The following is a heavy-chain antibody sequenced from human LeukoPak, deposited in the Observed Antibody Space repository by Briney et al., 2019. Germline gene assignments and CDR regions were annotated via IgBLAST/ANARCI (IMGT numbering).Heavy chain of an antibody. V-gene: IGHV3-23*01. J-gene: IGHJ4*02. D-gene: IGHD1-26*01. Sequence: GGSLRLSCAASGFTFSSYAMSWVRQAPGKGLEWVSAISGSGGSTYYADSVKGRFTISRDNSKNTLYLQMNSLRVEDTALYYCAGVKGGATTDYWGQGTLVTVSS. CDR1: GFTFSSYA. CDR3: AGVKGGATTDY. CDR2: ISGSGGST.